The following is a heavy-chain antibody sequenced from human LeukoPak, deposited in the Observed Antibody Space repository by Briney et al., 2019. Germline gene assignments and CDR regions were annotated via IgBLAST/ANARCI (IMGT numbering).Heavy chain of an antibody. CDR3: ARMIQELLWFGEDAFDI. CDR2: INHSGST. D-gene: IGHD3-10*01. CDR1: GGSFSGYY. J-gene: IGHJ3*02. V-gene: IGHV4-34*01. Sequence: SETLSLTCALHGGSFSGYYWSWIRQPPGKGLECIGEINHSGSTNYNPSLKSRVTISVDTSKNQFSLKLSSVTAADTAVYYCARMIQELLWFGEDAFDIWGQGTMVTVSS.